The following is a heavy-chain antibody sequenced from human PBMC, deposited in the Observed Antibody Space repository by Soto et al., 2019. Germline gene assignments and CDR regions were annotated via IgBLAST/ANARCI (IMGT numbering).Heavy chain of an antibody. CDR2: ISYDGSNK. CDR1: GFTFSSYA. J-gene: IGHJ5*02. CDR3: ARDEQLELYWFDP. V-gene: IGHV3-30-3*01. D-gene: IGHD1-1*01. Sequence: PGGSLRLSCAASGFTFSSYAMHWVRQAPGKGLEWVAVISYDGSNKYYADSVKGRFTISRDNSKNTLYLQMNSLRAEDTAVYYCARDEQLELYWFDPWGQGTLVTVSS.